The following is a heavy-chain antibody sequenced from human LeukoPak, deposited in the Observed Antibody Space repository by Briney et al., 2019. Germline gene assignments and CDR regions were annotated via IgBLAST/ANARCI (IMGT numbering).Heavy chain of an antibody. CDR1: GYTFTSYG. V-gene: IGHV1-18*01. J-gene: IGHJ3*02. Sequence: ASVKVSCKASGYTFTSYGISWVRQAPGQGLEWVGWISAYNGNTNYAQKLQGRVTMTTDTSTSTAYMELRSLRSDDTAVYYCAREQDDPPLGAFDIWGQGTMVTVSS. D-gene: IGHD3-3*01. CDR2: ISAYNGNT. CDR3: AREQDDPPLGAFDI.